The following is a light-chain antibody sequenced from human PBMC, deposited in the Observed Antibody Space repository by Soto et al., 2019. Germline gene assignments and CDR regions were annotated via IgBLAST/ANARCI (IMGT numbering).Light chain of an antibody. CDR3: SSYASGTTLV. J-gene: IGLJ2*01. Sequence: QSALTQPASVSGSPGQSITISCTGTSSDVGAYDYVSWYQQHPGKAPKILIYEVSNRPSGISNRFSGSKSGNTASLTISGLQADDEADYFCSSYASGTTLVFGGGTQLTVL. CDR2: EVS. CDR1: SSDVGAYDY. V-gene: IGLV2-14*01.